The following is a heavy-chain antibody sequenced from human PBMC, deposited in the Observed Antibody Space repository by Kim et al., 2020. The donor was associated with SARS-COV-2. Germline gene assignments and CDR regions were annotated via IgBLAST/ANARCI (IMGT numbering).Heavy chain of an antibody. CDR3: AGLYDILTGRDYYYYGMDV. V-gene: IGHV1-69*13. Sequence: SVKVSCKASGGTFSSYAISWVRQAPGQGLEWMGGIIPIFGTANYAQKFQGRVTITADESTSTAYMELSSLRSEDTAVYYCAGLYDILTGRDYYYYGMDVWGQGTTVTVSS. CDR2: IIPIFGTA. J-gene: IGHJ6*02. CDR1: GGTFSSYA. D-gene: IGHD3-9*01.